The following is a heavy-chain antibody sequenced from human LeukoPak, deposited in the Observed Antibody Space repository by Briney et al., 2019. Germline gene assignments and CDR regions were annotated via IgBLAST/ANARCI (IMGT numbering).Heavy chain of an antibody. CDR1: GFTFSSYA. CDR3: VKDIVVVVAAEFDY. V-gene: IGHV3-23*01. J-gene: IGHJ4*02. D-gene: IGHD2-15*01. Sequence: GGSLRLSCAASGFTFSSYAMSWVRQAPGKGLEWVSAISGSGGSTYYADSVKGRFTISRDNSKNTLYLQMNSLRAEDTAVYYCVKDIVVVVAAEFDYWGQGTLVTVSS. CDR2: ISGSGGST.